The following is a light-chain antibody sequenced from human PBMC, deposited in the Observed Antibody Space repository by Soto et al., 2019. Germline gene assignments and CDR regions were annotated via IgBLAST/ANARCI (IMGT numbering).Light chain of an antibody. CDR3: QQYDSHPMYT. Sequence: DIQMTQSPSTLSASVGDRVTITCRASQSISSWLAWYQQKPGKAPKLLIYDASSLESGGPSRFSGSGCGTEFTLTIGSLQPDDFATYYCQQYDSHPMYTFGQGTKVDIK. J-gene: IGKJ2*01. V-gene: IGKV1-5*01. CDR2: DAS. CDR1: QSISSW.